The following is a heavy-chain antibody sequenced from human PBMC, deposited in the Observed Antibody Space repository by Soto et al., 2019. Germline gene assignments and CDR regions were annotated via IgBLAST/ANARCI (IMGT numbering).Heavy chain of an antibody. CDR1: GGSISGYF. J-gene: IGHJ5*02. CDR2: IYYSGST. V-gene: IGHV4-59*01. D-gene: IGHD3-10*01. CDR3: ARDYDSGSYYNWFDP. Sequence: SETLSLTCTVSGGSISGYFWSWIRQPPGKGLEWIGYIYYSGSTNYNPSLRSRVTISVDTSKNQFSLKLSSVTAADTAVYYCARDYDSGSYYNWFDPWGQGTLVTVSS.